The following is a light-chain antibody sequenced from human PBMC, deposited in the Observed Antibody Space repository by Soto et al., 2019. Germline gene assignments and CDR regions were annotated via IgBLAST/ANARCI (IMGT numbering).Light chain of an antibody. CDR3: QQLNSYPRT. CDR2: AAS. Sequence: DIQMTQSPFFLSASVGDRVTITCRASQGIGSYLAWYQQKPGKAPKVLINAASTLQSGVPSRFSGSGSGTEFTLTISSLQPEDSATYYCQQLNSYPRTFGPGTKVDIK. J-gene: IGKJ3*01. CDR1: QGIGSY. V-gene: IGKV1-9*01.